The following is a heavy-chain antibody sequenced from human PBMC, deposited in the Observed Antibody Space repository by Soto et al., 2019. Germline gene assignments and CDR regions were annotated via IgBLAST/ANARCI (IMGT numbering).Heavy chain of an antibody. V-gene: IGHV4-34*01. CDR1: GGSFSGYY. D-gene: IGHD3-22*01. Sequence: SETLSLTCAVYGGSFSGYYWSWIRQPPGKGLEWIGEINHSGSTNYNPSLKSRVTISVDTSKNQFSLKLSSVTAADTAVYYCASLHYYDSSGANYYFDYWGQGTLVTVSS. CDR3: ASLHYYDSSGANYYFDY. J-gene: IGHJ4*02. CDR2: INHSGST.